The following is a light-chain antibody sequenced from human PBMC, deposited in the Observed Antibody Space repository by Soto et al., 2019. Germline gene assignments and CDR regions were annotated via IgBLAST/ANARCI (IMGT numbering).Light chain of an antibody. CDR1: SSDVGGYNY. CDR3: SSYTSSSVYV. CDR2: EVS. Sequence: ALTQPASVSGSPGQSITISCTGTSSDVGGYNYVSWYQQHPGKAPKLMIYEVSNRPSGVSNRFSGSKSGNTASLTISGLQAEDEADYYCSSYTSSSVYVFGTGTKVTVL. J-gene: IGLJ1*01. V-gene: IGLV2-14*01.